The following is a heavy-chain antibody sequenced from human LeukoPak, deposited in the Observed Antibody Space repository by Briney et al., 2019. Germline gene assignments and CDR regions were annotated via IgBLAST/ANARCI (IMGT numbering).Heavy chain of an antibody. J-gene: IGHJ3*02. V-gene: IGHV3-23*01. D-gene: IGHD2-8*01. CDR1: GFTFSSYA. CDR3: VLMVYATNDAFDI. Sequence: RAGGSLRLSCAASGFTFSSYAMSWVRQAPGKGLEWVSAISGSGGSTYYADSVKGRFTIPRDNSKNTLYLQMNSLRAEDTAVYYSVLMVYATNDAFDIWGQGTMVTVSS. CDR2: ISGSGGST.